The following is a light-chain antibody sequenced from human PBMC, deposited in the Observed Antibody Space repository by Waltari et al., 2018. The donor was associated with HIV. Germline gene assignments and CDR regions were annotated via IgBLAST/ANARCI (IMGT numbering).Light chain of an antibody. Sequence: QSALTQPASVSGSPGKSIPISCTATSSDVGGYNYVSWYQQHPGKAPKLMIYEVTNRPSGFSNRVSGSKSGNTASLTISGLQVEDEADYYCSSYTSSSLEIFGGGTKLTVL. CDR2: EVT. V-gene: IGLV2-14*03. CDR1: SSDVGGYNY. J-gene: IGLJ2*01. CDR3: SSYTSSSLEI.